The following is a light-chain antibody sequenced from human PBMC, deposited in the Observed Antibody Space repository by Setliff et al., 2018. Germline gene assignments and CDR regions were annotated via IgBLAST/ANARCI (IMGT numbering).Light chain of an antibody. CDR1: SSDVGGYNY. Sequence: QSVLTQPPSASGSPGQSVTISCTGTSSDVGGYNYVSWYQQHPGKAPKLMIYEVSKWPSGVPDRFSGSKSGNTASLTVSGLQAEDEADYYCSSYSSRTTLEVFGTGTKVTVL. J-gene: IGLJ1*01. CDR2: EVS. CDR3: SSYSSRTTLEV. V-gene: IGLV2-8*01.